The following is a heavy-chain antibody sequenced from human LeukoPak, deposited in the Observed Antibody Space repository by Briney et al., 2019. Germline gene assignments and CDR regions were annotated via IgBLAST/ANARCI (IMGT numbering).Heavy chain of an antibody. CDR1: GGTFSSYA. CDR3: ARDGLALRIGITGTNWFDP. V-gene: IGHV1-69*13. CDR2: FIPIFGTA. J-gene: IGHJ5*02. D-gene: IGHD1-7*01. Sequence: SVKVSCKASGGTFSSYAISWVRQAPGQGLEWMGGFIPIFGTANYAQKFQGRVTITADESTSTAYMELSSLRSEDTAVYYCARDGLALRIGITGTNWFDPWGQGTLVTVSS.